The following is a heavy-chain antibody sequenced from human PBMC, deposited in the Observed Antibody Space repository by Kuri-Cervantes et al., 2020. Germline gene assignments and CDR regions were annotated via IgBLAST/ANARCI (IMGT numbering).Heavy chain of an antibody. Sequence: ASVKVSCKASGYTFTSYGISWVRQAPGQGLEWMGWISAFNGNTDYAQELQGRVTMTTDTSTSTAYMGLRSLRSDDTAVYYCARGPLGSGWYKPDYWGQGTLVTVSS. V-gene: IGHV1-18*01. CDR2: ISAFNGNT. D-gene: IGHD6-19*01. CDR3: ARGPLGSGWYKPDY. CDR1: GYTFTSYG. J-gene: IGHJ4*02.